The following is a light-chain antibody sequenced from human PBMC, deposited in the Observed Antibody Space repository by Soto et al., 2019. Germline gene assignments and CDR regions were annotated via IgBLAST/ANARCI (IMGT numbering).Light chain of an antibody. J-gene: IGLJ1*01. CDR1: SSNIGAGYD. CDR2: GNS. CDR3: QSYDSSLSSYV. Sequence: QSVLTQPPSVSGAPGQRVTISCTGSSSNIGAGYDVHWYQQLPGTAPKLLIYGNSNRPSGVPDRFSGSKSGTSASLAITGLQAEEEADYYCQSYDSSLSSYVFGTGTKLTVL. V-gene: IGLV1-40*01.